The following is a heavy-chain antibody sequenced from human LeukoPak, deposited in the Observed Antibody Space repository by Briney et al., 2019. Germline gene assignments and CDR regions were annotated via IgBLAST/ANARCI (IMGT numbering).Heavy chain of an antibody. V-gene: IGHV3-23*01. D-gene: IGHD2-15*01. CDR2: ISGSGGST. Sequence: GGSLRLSCAASGFTFSSYAMSWVRQAPGKGLEWVSAISGSGGSTYYADSVKGRFTISRDNSKNTLYLQMNSLRAEDTAVYYCAKVNFVVVVAATLDYWGQGTLDTVSS. CDR1: GFTFSSYA. J-gene: IGHJ4*02. CDR3: AKVNFVVVVAATLDY.